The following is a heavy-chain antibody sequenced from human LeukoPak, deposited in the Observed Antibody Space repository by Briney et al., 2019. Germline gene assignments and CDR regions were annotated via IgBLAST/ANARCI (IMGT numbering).Heavy chain of an antibody. D-gene: IGHD2-15*01. Sequence: SETLSLTCCVSGDSVTGSYWNWIRQPPGKGLEWIGYVSSDGTTNYTPSLSSRLSISLDTTKNDISLSLRSVTAADTAIYYCESLACIVEGCYNPWGRGTLVTVSS. CDR3: ESLACIVEGCYNP. CDR2: VSSDGTT. V-gene: IGHV4-59*02. J-gene: IGHJ5*02. CDR1: GDSVTGSY.